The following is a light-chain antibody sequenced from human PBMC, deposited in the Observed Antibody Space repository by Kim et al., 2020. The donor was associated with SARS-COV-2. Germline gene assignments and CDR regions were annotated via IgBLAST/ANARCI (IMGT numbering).Light chain of an antibody. CDR1: QSVSSSY. Sequence: LSPGERATLSCRASQSVSSSYFAWYQQKPGQAPRLLNYGASSRATGIPDMFSGRGAGTDFTLTISILEPEDFAVYYCQQYGSSPYTFGQGTKLEI. J-gene: IGKJ2*01. CDR3: QQYGSSPYT. CDR2: GAS. V-gene: IGKV3-20*01.